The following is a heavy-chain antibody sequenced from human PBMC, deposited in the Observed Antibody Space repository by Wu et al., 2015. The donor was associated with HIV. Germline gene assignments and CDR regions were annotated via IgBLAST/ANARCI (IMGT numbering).Heavy chain of an antibody. D-gene: IGHD2-21*02. CDR2: ISTYNGDT. CDR1: GYRSTSYG. J-gene: IGHJ4*02. Sequence: QVQLVQSAAEVKKPGDSVTVSCKTSGYRSTSYGITWVRQAPGQGLEWMGWISTYNGDTNFAQKFQGRLTMTTATSSSTAYMELRSLKSDDTAVYFCARTVTGHDYFDLWGQGSLVTVSS. V-gene: IGHV1-18*01. CDR3: ARTVTGHDYFDL.